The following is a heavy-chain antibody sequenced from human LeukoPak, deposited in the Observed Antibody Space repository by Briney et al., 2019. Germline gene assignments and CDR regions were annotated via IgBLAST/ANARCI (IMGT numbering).Heavy chain of an antibody. CDR1: GFTFSSYS. V-gene: IGHV3-33*01. CDR2: IWYDGSSK. CDR3: AREGPRGNSQFDY. D-gene: IGHD2/OR15-2a*01. Sequence: GGSLRLSCAASGFTFSSYSMHWVRQAPGKGLEWVALIWYDGSSKYYTDSVKGRLTISRDNSKNTLYLQMNSLRAEDTAIYYCAREGPRGNSQFDYWGQGTLVTVSS. J-gene: IGHJ4*02.